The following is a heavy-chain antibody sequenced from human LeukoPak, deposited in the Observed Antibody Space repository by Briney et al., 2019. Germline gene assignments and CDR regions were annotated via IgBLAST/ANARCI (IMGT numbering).Heavy chain of an antibody. CDR1: GGSISSYY. D-gene: IGHD4-17*01. Sequence: SETLSLTCTVSGGSISSYYWSWIRQPPGKGLDWIGSIYHSGSAYYNPSLKSRVTISVDTSKNQFSLKLRSVTAADTAVYYCASLGATVTHYWGQGTLVTVSS. CDR3: ASLGATVTHY. J-gene: IGHJ4*02. CDR2: IYHSGSA. V-gene: IGHV4-59*08.